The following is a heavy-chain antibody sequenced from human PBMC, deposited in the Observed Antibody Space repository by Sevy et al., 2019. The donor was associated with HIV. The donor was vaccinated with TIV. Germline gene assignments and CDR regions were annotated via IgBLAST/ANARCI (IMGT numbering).Heavy chain of an antibody. V-gene: IGHV3-53*01. CDR1: GLTVSSNY. D-gene: IGHD6-13*01. J-gene: IGHJ4*02. Sequence: GGSLRLSCAVSGLTVSSNYMSWVRQAPGKGLEWVSIIYSGGATYYVDSVNGRFTFSGDDSKYKHYLQMDSLRAEDTAVYYCARGGLDSSWFRSFDYWGRGTLVTVSS. CDR2: IYSGGAT. CDR3: ARGGLDSSWFRSFDY.